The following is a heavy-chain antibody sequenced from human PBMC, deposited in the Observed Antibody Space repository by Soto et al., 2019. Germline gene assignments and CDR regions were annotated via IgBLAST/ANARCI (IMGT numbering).Heavy chain of an antibody. CDR3: AREAGVRSPFDP. V-gene: IGHV4-59*01. D-gene: IGHD4-17*01. CDR1: GDSINSYS. J-gene: IGHJ5*02. Sequence: LSLTCTVSGDSINSYSWTWIRQPPGKGLEWIGYIYDSGSTNYNPSLKSRVTISVDTSKNQFSLKLTSVAAADTAMYYCAREAGVRSPFDPWGQGTLVTVSS. CDR2: IYDSGST.